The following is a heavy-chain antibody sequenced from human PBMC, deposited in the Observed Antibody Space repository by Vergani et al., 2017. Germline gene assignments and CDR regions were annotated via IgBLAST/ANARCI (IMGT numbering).Heavy chain of an antibody. Sequence: QVQLQESGPGLVKPSETLSLTCAVYGGSFSGYYWSWIRQPPGKGLEWIGEINHSGSTNYNPSLKSRVTISVDTSKNQFSLKLSSVTAADTAVYYCARVPRAYPRYYFDYWGQGTLVTVSS. J-gene: IGHJ4*02. CDR1: GGSFSGYY. CDR2: INHSGST. CDR3: ARVPRAYPRYYFDY. V-gene: IGHV4-34*01.